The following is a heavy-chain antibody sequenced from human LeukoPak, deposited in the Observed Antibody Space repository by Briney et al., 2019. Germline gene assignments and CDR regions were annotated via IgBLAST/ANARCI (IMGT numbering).Heavy chain of an antibody. D-gene: IGHD3-10*01. Sequence: GASVNVSCKASGYTFIGHYVHWVRQAPGQGLEWMGWINPNTGDTNYAQKFQRRITMTRDTSITTAYMELTSLRSDDTAIYSCARGLGSRNNWFDPWGQGTLVTVSS. CDR1: GYTFIGHY. CDR3: ARGLGSRNNWFDP. CDR2: INPNTGDT. V-gene: IGHV1-2*02. J-gene: IGHJ5*02.